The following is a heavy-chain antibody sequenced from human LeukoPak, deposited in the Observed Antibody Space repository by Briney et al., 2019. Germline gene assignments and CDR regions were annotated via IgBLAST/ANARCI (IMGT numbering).Heavy chain of an antibody. J-gene: IGHJ4*02. CDR1: GFTFDDYG. CDR3: ARDKGAGSGYYDLAFDY. Sequence: GGSLRLSCAASGFTFDDYGMSWVRQAPGKGLEWVSGINWSGGSTGYADSVKGRFTISRDNAKNSLYLQMNSLRAEDTALYYCARDKGAGSGYYDLAFDYWGQGTLVTVSS. D-gene: IGHD5-12*01. CDR2: INWSGGST. V-gene: IGHV3-20*04.